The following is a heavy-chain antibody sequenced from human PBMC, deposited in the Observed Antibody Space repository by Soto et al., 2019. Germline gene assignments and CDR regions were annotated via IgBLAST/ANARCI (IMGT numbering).Heavy chain of an antibody. CDR1: GFTFSSYA. V-gene: IGHV3-30-3*01. J-gene: IGHJ4*02. CDR2: ISYDGSNK. CDR3: AXXXSXXWXFDY. Sequence: QVQLVESGGGVVQPGRSLRLSCAASGFTFSSYAMHWVRQAPGKGLEWVAVISYDGSNKYYADSVKGRFTISRDNSKNTLYLQMNXLXAXXXAVXXXAXXXSXXWXFDYWGQGTLVTVSS.